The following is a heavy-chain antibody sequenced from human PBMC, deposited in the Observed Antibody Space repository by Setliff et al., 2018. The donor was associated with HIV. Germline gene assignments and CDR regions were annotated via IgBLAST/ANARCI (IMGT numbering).Heavy chain of an antibody. CDR1: GYTFTSYY. Sequence: ASVKVSCKASGYTFTSYYMHWVRQATGQGLEWMGIINPSGGSTSYAQKFQGRVTITADESTSTAYMELSSLRSEDTAVYYCASGYSSSWYYFDYWGQGTLVTVSS. V-gene: IGHV1-46*01. CDR2: INPSGGST. CDR3: ASGYSSSWYYFDY. J-gene: IGHJ4*02. D-gene: IGHD6-13*01.